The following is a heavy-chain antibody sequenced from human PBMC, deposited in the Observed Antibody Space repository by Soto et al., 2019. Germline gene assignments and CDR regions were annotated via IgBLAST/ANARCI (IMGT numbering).Heavy chain of an antibody. Sequence: GGSLRLSCAASGFTFSSYAMSWVRQAPGKGLEWVSAISGSGGSTYYADSVKGRFTISRDNSKNTLYLQMNSLRAEDTAVYYCAKDWSGWYILAYFDYWGQGTLVTVSS. CDR2: ISGSGGST. V-gene: IGHV3-23*01. D-gene: IGHD6-19*01. CDR3: AKDWSGWYILAYFDY. J-gene: IGHJ4*02. CDR1: GFTFSSYA.